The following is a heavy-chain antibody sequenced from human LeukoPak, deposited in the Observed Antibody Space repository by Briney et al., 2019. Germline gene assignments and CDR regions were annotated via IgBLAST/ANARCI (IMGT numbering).Heavy chain of an antibody. CDR3: ANLARSTNRALDI. CDR2: IRYDAYNK. V-gene: IGHV3-30*02. CDR1: GFTFSTYG. Sequence: PGGSLRLSGAASGFTFSTYGMHWVRQAPGKGLEWVAFIRYDAYNKFYADSVKGRFTISRDNSKNTLYLQMNSLRAEDTAVYYCANLARSTNRALDIWGQGTMVTVSS. J-gene: IGHJ3*02. D-gene: IGHD6-6*01.